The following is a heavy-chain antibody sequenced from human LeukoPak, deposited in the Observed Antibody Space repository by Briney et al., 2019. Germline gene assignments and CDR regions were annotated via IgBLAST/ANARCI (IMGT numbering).Heavy chain of an antibody. D-gene: IGHD5-12*01. CDR1: GGSISSYY. Sequence: SETLSLTCTVSGGSISSYYWSWIRQPPGKGLEWIGYIYCSGSTNYNPSLKSRVTISVDTSKNQFSLKLSSVTAADTAVYYCAGGRVATIDHWGQGTLVTVSS. CDR2: IYCSGST. V-gene: IGHV4-59*01. CDR3: AGGRVATIDH. J-gene: IGHJ4*02.